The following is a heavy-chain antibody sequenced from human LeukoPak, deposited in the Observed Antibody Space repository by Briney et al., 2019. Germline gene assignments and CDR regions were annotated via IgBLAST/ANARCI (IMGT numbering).Heavy chain of an antibody. CDR2: MNPNSGNT. D-gene: IGHD6-13*01. CDR3: ARGGPIAAAGTIDYYFDY. V-gene: IGHV1-8*01. CDR1: GYTFTSYD. J-gene: IGHJ4*02. Sequence: GASVKVSCKASGYTFTSYDINWVRQATGQGLEWMGWMNPNSGNTGYAQKFQGRVTMTRSTSISTAYMELSSLRSEDTAVYYCARGGPIAAAGTIDYYFDYWGQGTLVTVSS.